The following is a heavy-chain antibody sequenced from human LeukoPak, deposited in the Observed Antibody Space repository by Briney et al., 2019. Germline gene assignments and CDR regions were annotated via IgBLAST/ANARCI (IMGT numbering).Heavy chain of an antibody. D-gene: IGHD1-14*01. CDR1: GFSVSNTY. J-gene: IGHJ3*01. CDR3: ARLQRRQITSFDH. Sequence: GGSLRHSRAASGFSVSNTYGSWVRQAPGKGLEWVSAIYSAESTYYVDSVKGRFTISRDNSKNTLYLQMNSLRAEDTAVYYCARLQRRQITSFDHWG. V-gene: IGHV3-53*01. CDR2: IYSAEST.